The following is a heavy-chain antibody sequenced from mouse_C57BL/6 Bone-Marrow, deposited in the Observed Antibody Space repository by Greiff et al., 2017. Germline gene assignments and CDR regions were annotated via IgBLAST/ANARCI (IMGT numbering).Heavy chain of an antibody. Sequence: EVQLQQSGPELVKPGASVKISCKASGYSFTDYNMNWVKQSNGKSLEWIGVINPNYGTTSYNQKFKGKATLTVDQSSSTAYMQLNSLPSENSAVDYCARGYDEDNAMDDGSQGTSVTVSS. D-gene: IGHD2-3*01. J-gene: IGHJ4*01. CDR1: GYSFTDYN. CDR3: ARGYDEDNAMDD. V-gene: IGHV1-39*01. CDR2: INPNYGTT.